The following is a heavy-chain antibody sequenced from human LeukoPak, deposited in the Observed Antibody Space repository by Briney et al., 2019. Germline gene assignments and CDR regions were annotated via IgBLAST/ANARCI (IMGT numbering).Heavy chain of an antibody. V-gene: IGHV3-11*04. CDR1: GFTFSDYY. J-gene: IGHJ4*02. CDR2: ISSSGSTI. D-gene: IGHD1/OR15-1a*01. Sequence: GGSLRLSCAASGFTFSDYYMSWIRQAPGKGLEWVSYISSSGSTIYYADSVKGRFTISRDSSKNTLYLQMNSLRAEDTAVYYCAKEGTASKPSDLDYWGQGTLVTVSS. CDR3: AKEGTASKPSDLDY.